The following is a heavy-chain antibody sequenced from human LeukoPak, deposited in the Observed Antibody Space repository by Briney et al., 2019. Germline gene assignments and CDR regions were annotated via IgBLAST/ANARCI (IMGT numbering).Heavy chain of an antibody. CDR3: ARDRGDGGYYDSSGYYSTPNFEY. CDR2: INTYNGNT. CDR1: GYTFNSHG. J-gene: IGHJ4*02. D-gene: IGHD3-22*01. V-gene: IGHV1-18*01. Sequence: GASVKVSCKASGYTFNSHGISWVRQAPGQGLEWMAWINTYNGNTYYAQKFQGRVTMTTDTSTSTAYMELRSLRSDDTAVYYCARDRGDGGYYDSSGYYSTPNFEYWGRGTLVTVSS.